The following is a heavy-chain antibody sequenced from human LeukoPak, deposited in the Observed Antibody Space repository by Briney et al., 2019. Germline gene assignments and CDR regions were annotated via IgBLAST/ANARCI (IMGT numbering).Heavy chain of an antibody. Sequence: GGSLRLSCAASGFTFSSYGMHWVRQAPGKGLEWVAVISYDGSNKYYADSVKGRFTISRDNSKNTLYLQMNSLRAEDTAVYYRAKEGSSSALFDYWGEGTLVTVSS. CDR3: AKEGSSSALFDY. CDR1: GFTFSSYG. V-gene: IGHV3-30*18. D-gene: IGHD6-13*01. J-gene: IGHJ4*02. CDR2: ISYDGSNK.